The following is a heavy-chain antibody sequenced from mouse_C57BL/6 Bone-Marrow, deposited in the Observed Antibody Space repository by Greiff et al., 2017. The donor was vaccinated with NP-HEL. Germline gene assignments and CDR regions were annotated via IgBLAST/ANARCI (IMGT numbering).Heavy chain of an antibody. V-gene: IGHV5-4*01. CDR3: ARDLGYYGSLWYFDV. CDR1: GFTFSSYA. D-gene: IGHD1-1*01. J-gene: IGHJ1*03. CDR2: ISDGGSYT. Sequence: EVKLEESGGGLVKPGGSLKLSCAASGFTFSSYAMSWVRQTPEKRLEWVATISDGGSYTYYPDNVKGRFTISRDNAKNNLYLQMSHLKSEDTAMYYCARDLGYYGSLWYFDVWGTGTTVTVSS.